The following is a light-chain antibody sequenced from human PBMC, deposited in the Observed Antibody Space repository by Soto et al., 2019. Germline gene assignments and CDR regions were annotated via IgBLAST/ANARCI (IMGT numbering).Light chain of an antibody. CDR3: QQYGGSPRVT. J-gene: IGKJ4*01. CDR1: QSVSSNY. V-gene: IGKV3-20*01. Sequence: EIVLTQSPGTLSLSPGERVTLSCRASQSVSSNYLAWYQQKPGQAPRLLIYSASSRATGIPDRFSGSGSGTDVTLTISRLEPEDFAVYYCQQYGGSPRVTFGGGTKVEIK. CDR2: SAS.